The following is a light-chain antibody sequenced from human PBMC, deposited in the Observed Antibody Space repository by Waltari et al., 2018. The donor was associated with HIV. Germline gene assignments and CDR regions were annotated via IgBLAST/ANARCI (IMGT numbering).Light chain of an antibody. CDR2: KDT. V-gene: IGLV1-47*01. J-gene: IGLJ1*01. Sequence: QSVLTQPPSASGTPGQRVTISCSGSSSNIENDNVYWYQQLTGAAPRLLIYKDTQRPSGVPDRFTGSKAGTSASLAISGLRSEDEADYYCVGWDSRLSGYVSGSGTKVTVL. CDR1: SSNIENDN. CDR3: VGWDSRLSGYV.